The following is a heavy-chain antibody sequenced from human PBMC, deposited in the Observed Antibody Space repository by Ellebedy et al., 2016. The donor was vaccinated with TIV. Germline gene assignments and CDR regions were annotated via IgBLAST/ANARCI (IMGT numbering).Heavy chain of an antibody. V-gene: IGHV4-39*07. Sequence: MPSETLSLTCTVSGGSTSTSAYYWNWIRQPPGKGLEWIGSIYYSGSAYYNPSLKSRVTVSVDTSKNQFSLNLCSVTAADTAVYYCARDPDLPRGRFDTWGQGTLVTVSS. CDR1: GGSTSTSAYY. CDR2: IYYSGSA. CDR3: ARDPDLPRGRFDT. D-gene: IGHD1-14*01. J-gene: IGHJ5*02.